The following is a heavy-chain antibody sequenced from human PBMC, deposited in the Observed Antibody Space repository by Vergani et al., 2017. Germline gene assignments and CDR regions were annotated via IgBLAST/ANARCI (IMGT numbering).Heavy chain of an antibody. V-gene: IGHV1-2*02. CDR1: GYTFTGYY. J-gene: IGHJ5*02. CDR3: ARGGGQLSPSDWFDP. CDR2: INPNSGGT. D-gene: IGHD6-13*01. Sequence: QVQLVQSGAEVKKPGASVKVSCKASGYTFTGYYMHWVRQAPGQGLEWMGWINPNSGGTHYAQKFQGRVTMTRDTSISTAYMELSRLRSDDTAVYYCARGGGQLSPSDWFDPWGQGTLVTVSS.